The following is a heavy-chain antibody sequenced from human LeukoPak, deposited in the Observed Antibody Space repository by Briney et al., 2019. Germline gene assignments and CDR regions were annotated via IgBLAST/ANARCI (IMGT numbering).Heavy chain of an antibody. CDR1: GGSISSSSYY. CDR2: IYYSGST. D-gene: IGHD6-6*01. V-gene: IGHV4-39*07. CDR3: ASWGGEEQLVWYYDY. J-gene: IGHJ4*02. Sequence: SETLSLTCTVSGGSISSSSYYWGWIRQPPGKGLEWIGSIYYSGSTYYNPSLKSRVTISVDTSKNRFSLKLSSVTAADTAVYYCASWGGEEQLVWYYDYWGQGTLVTVSS.